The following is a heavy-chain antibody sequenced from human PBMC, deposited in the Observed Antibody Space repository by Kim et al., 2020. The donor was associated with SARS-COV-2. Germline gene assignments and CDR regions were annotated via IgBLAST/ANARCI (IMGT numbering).Heavy chain of an antibody. CDR1: GYTFTGYY. J-gene: IGHJ6*02. V-gene: IGHV1-2*06. D-gene: IGHD2-21*02. CDR3: ARGGPIVVVTAIPWDYYYYGMDV. CDR2: INPNSGGT. Sequence: ASVKVSCKASGYTFTGYYMHWVRQAPGQGLEWMGRINPNSGGTNYAQKFQGRVTMTRDTSISTAYMELSRLRSDDTAVYYCARGGPIVVVTAIPWDYYYYGMDVWGQGTTVTVSS.